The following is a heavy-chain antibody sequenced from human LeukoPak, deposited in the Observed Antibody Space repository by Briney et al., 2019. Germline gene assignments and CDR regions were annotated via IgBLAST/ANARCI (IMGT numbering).Heavy chain of an antibody. CDR1: GGSFSGYY. V-gene: IGHV4-34*01. Sequence: PSETLSLTXAVYGGSFSGYYWSWIRQPPAKGLEWIGEINHSGSTNDNPSLKSRVTLSLDTPKNQFSLQLSSVTAADTAVYYCASRNYDFWSGYYERHYYYYYMDVWGKGTTVTVSS. CDR2: INHSGST. J-gene: IGHJ6*03. CDR3: ASRNYDFWSGYYERHYYYYYMDV. D-gene: IGHD3-3*01.